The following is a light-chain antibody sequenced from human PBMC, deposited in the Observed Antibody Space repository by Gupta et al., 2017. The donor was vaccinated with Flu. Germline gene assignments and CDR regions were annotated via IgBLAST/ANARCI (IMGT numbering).Light chain of an antibody. V-gene: IGKV3-11*01. J-gene: IGKJ5*01. CDR3: QQHSYWPPVT. CDR2: YAS. CDR1: HSVRSY. Sequence: EIVLTESPATLPFSTGERASLSCMASHSVRSYLAWYQQKPGQAPRLLIYYASNRATGILARFSGSGSGTDFTLTISSLDHEDFAVYYCQQHSYWPPVTVGQGTQLEIK.